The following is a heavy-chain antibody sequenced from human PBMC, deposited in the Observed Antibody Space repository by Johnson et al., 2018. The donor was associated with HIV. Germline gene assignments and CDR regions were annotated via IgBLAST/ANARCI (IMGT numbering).Heavy chain of an antibody. CDR3: AKGGYCSGGSCYPDAFDI. CDR1: GFTFSSYA. J-gene: IGHJ3*02. V-gene: IGHV3-30*04. CDR2: ISYDGSNK. D-gene: IGHD2-15*01. Sequence: QVQLVESGGGVVQPGRSLRLSCAASGFTFSSYAMHWVRQAPAKGLEWVAVISYDGSNKYYADSVKGRFTISRDNSKNTLYLQMNSLRAEDTAVYYCAKGGYCSGGSCYPDAFDIWGQGTMVTVSS.